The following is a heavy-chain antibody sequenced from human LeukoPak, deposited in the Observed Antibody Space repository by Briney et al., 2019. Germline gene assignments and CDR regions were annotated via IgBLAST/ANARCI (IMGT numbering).Heavy chain of an antibody. CDR1: GFTFSSYA. CDR3: AKVYDSSGYYYPGDGMDV. D-gene: IGHD3-22*01. Sequence: GGSLRLFCAASGFTFSSYAMSWVRQAPRKGLEGVSAISGSGGSTYYADSVKGRFTISRDNSKNTLYLQMNSLRAEDTAVYYCAKVYDSSGYYYPGDGMDVWGQGTTVTVSS. CDR2: ISGSGGST. J-gene: IGHJ6*02. V-gene: IGHV3-23*01.